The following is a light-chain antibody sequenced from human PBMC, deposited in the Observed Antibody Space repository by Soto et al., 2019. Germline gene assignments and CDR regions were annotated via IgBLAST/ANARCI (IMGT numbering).Light chain of an antibody. CDR2: DDS. J-gene: IGLJ1*01. Sequence: SYELTQPPSVSVAPGQTAKIICGGNNIGSKSVKWYQQKPGQPPVLAVYDDSDRTSGLPERFSGSKSWNTATLTISRVEAGDEADYYCQVWDTSTDHYVFGTGTKVTVL. CDR1: NIGSKS. V-gene: IGLV3-21*02. CDR3: QVWDTSTDHYV.